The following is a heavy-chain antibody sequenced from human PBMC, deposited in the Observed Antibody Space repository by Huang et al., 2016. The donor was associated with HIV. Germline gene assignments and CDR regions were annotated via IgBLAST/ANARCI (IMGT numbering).Heavy chain of an antibody. CDR3: ARPRMTATSSDSTWSFFDS. D-gene: IGHD2-21*02. V-gene: IGHV4-34*02. Sequence: QVQLQQWGAGLLKPSGVLSLKCAVYGGSLSDYYWTWIRQSPGKGLEWIGEVNHRGLSTYNPSLRSRFTMSVDMSKNQFSLNLTSLTVADTAVYYCARPRMTATSSDSTWSFFDSWGQGTLVIVSS. CDR2: VNHRGLS. J-gene: IGHJ4*02. CDR1: GGSLSDYY.